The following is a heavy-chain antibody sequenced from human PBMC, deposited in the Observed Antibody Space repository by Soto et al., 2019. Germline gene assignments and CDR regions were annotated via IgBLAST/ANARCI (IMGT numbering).Heavy chain of an antibody. V-gene: IGHV3-30*01. CDR1: GFTFRSYA. CDR2: MSYDGSMR. D-gene: IGHD6-19*01. CDR3: AGDRHSSGWGDAFDI. Sequence: HPGGALRLYCAASGFTFRSYAMHWVRQAPGKGLEWVTIMSYDGSMRSYADSVRGRFTISRDNSKNTLYLQMNSLRAEDTAVYYCAGDRHSSGWGDAFDIRGQGTMVTVSS. J-gene: IGHJ3*02.